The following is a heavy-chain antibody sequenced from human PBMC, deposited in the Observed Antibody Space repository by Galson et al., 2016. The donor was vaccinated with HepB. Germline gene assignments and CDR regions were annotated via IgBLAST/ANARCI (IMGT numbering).Heavy chain of an antibody. CDR1: GFTFSSYP. Sequence: SLRLSCAASGFTFSSYPMIWVRQAPGKGLEWVSAISVSGGNTYYADSVKGRFTISRDNSKNTLYLQMKSLRAEDTAVFYCAKLTSDWYEDCWGQGTLVTVSS. D-gene: IGHD6-19*01. CDR3: AKLTSDWYEDC. V-gene: IGHV3-23*01. J-gene: IGHJ4*02. CDR2: ISVSGGNT.